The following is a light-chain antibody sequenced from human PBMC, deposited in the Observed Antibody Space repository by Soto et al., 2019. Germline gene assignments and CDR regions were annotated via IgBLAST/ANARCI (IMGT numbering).Light chain of an antibody. Sequence: EIVLTQSPGTLSLSPGERATLSCRASQSVSSSYLAWYQQKPGQAPRLLIYGASSRATGIPDRFSGSGSGTDFTLTISRLEPEDFAVYYYQEYGNSRTFGQGTKV. V-gene: IGKV3-20*01. CDR1: QSVSSSY. J-gene: IGKJ1*01. CDR3: QEYGNSRT. CDR2: GAS.